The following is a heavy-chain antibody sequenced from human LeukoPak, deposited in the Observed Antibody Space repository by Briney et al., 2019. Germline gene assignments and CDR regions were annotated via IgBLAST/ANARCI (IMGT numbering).Heavy chain of an antibody. V-gene: IGHV4-39*07. J-gene: IGHJ4*02. CDR2: IYYSGST. CDR1: GDSISSTTYY. Sequence: SETLSLTCTVSGDSISSTTYYWGWIRQPPGKGLEWIGSIYYSGSTYYNPSLKSRVTISLDTSKNQFSLNLNSVTAADTAVYYCARGGTVWNFDYWGQGTLVTVSS. D-gene: IGHD1-1*01. CDR3: ARGGTVWNFDY.